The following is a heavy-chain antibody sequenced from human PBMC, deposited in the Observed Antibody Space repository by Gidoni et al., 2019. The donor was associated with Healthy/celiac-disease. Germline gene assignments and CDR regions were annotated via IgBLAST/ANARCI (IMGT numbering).Heavy chain of an antibody. Sequence: QVQLVQSGAEVKKPGASVKVSCKASGYTFTGYYMHWVRQAPGQGLEWMGWINPNSGGTNDAQKFQGRVTMTRDTSISTAYMELSRLRSDDTAVYYCARRLDGSGNYEWGVWGQGTTVTVSS. CDR2: INPNSGGT. V-gene: IGHV1-2*02. CDR3: ARRLDGSGNYEWGV. J-gene: IGHJ6*02. D-gene: IGHD3-10*01. CDR1: GYTFTGYY.